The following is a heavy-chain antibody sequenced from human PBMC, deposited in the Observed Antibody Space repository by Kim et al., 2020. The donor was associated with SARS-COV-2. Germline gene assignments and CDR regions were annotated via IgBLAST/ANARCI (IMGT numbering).Heavy chain of an antibody. V-gene: IGHV3-30*01. Sequence: GGSLRLSCTASGVPFSSYAMHWVRQAPGKGLEWLAAISFDGSRVFYADSVAGRFTVSRDNSDDTLYLQMHSLRSEDTAIYFWARDVPKTWSPSGAYFDFYLHVWGIGTTLNVSS. J-gene: IGHJ6*04. CDR2: ISFDGSRV. CDR1: GVPFSSYA. D-gene: IGHD2-21*02. CDR3: ARDVPKTWSPSGAYFDFYLHV.